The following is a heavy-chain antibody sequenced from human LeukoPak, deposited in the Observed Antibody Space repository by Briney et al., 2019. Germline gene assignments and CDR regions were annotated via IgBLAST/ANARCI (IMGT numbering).Heavy chain of an antibody. CDR2: MNPNSGNT. V-gene: IGHV1-8*03. J-gene: IGHJ3*02. CDR1: GYTFTSYD. Sequence: ASMKVSCKASGYTFTSYDINWVRQATGQGLEWMEWMNPNSGNTGYAQKFQGRVTITRNTSISTAYMELSSLRSEDTAVYYCARDSQGTMITRVPRAFDIWGQGTMVTVSS. D-gene: IGHD3-22*01. CDR3: ARDSQGTMITRVPRAFDI.